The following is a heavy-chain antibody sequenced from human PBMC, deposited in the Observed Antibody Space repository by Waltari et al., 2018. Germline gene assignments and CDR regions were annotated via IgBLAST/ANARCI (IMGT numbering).Heavy chain of an antibody. CDR1: GCSISSSRFY. D-gene: IGHD6-13*01. CDR3: ATTTGQLVAFDI. V-gene: IGHV4-39*07. Sequence: QLQLPESGPGLVKPSETLSLPCPFPGCSISSSRFYRGWIRQPPGKGLEWIGSIYYSGRTYYNPSLKSRVTISVDTSKNQVSLKLSSVTAADTAVYYCATTTGQLVAFDIWGQGTMVTVSS. CDR2: IYYSGRT. J-gene: IGHJ3*02.